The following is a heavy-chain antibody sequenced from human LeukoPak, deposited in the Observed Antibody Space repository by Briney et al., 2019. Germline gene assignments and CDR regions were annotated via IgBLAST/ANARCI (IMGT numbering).Heavy chain of an antibody. CDR2: ISGSGGAT. J-gene: IGHJ4*02. V-gene: IGHV3-23*01. CDR3: AKDGVATITFDY. CDR1: GFTFSNYG. Sequence: PGGSLRLSCAPSGFTFSNYGMSWVRQAPGKGLEWVSVISGSGGATYYADSVKGRFTISRDNSKNTLYLQMNSLRAEDTAVYYCAKDGVATITFDYWGQGTLVTVS. D-gene: IGHD5-12*01.